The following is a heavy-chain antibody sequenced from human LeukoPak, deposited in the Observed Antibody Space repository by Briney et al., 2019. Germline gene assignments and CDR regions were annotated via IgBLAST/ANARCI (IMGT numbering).Heavy chain of an antibody. V-gene: IGHV3-23*01. CDR2: ISGSGGST. CDR3: AKSAGVDTAMFY. D-gene: IGHD5-18*01. J-gene: IGHJ4*02. Sequence: SGGSPRLSCAASGFTFSSYAMSWVRQAPGKGLEWVSAISGSGGSTYYADSVKGRFTISRDNSKNTLYLQMNSLRAEDTAVYYCAKSAGVDTAMFYWGQGTLVTVSS. CDR1: GFTFSSYA.